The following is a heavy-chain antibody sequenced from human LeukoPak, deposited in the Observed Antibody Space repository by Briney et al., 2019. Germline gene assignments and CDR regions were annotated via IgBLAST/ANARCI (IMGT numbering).Heavy chain of an antibody. CDR2: IRYDGSNK. Sequence: TGGSLRLSCAASGFTFSSYGMHWVRQAPGKGLEWVAFIRYDGSNKYYADSVKGRFTISRDNSKNTLYLQMNSLRAEYTAVYYCAKTGYCSSTSCHRYYYYYYMDVWGKGTTVTVSS. CDR1: GFTFSSYG. D-gene: IGHD2-2*01. V-gene: IGHV3-30*02. J-gene: IGHJ6*03. CDR3: AKTGYCSSTSCHRYYYYYYMDV.